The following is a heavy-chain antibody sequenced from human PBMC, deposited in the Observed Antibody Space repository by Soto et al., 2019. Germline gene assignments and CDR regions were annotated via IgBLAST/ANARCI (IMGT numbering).Heavy chain of an antibody. CDR2: MNPNSGNT. CDR1: GYTFTSYD. Sequence: QVQLVQSGAEVKKPGASVKVSCKASGYTFTSYDINWVRQATGQGLEWMGWMNPNSGNTGYAQKFQGRVTMTRNTSIITSYMELRSLRSEDTALYYCARGTQGGMTIFGVVIGGVATNGMGVWGQGTTVTVSS. D-gene: IGHD3-3*01. V-gene: IGHV1-8*01. J-gene: IGHJ6*02. CDR3: ARGTQGGMTIFGVVIGGVATNGMGV.